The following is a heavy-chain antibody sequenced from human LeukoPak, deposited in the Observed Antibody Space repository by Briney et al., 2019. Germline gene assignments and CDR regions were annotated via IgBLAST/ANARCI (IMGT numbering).Heavy chain of an antibody. CDR2: IIPIFGTA. J-gene: IGHJ6*03. CDR3: ASEGLVRYYYYMDV. CDR1: GGTFSSYA. Sequence: ASVKVSCKASGGTFSSYAISWVRQAPGQGLEWMGGIIPIFGTANYAQKFQGRVTITTDESTSTAYMELSSLRSEDTAVYYCASEGLVRYYYYMDVWGKGTTVTVSS. V-gene: IGHV1-69*05. D-gene: IGHD6-19*01.